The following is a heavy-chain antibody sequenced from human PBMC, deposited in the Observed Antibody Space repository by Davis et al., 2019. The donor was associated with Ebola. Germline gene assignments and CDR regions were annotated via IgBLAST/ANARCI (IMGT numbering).Heavy chain of an antibody. J-gene: IGHJ4*02. Sequence: PGGSLRLSCAASGFTFSSYSMNWVRQAPGKGLEWVSVISSGGSTYYADSVKGRFTISRDNSKNTLYLQMNSLRAEDTAVYYCARDPIPDYWGQGTLVTVSS. CDR1: GFTFSSYS. V-gene: IGHV3-53*01. CDR2: ISSGGST. CDR3: ARDPIPDY.